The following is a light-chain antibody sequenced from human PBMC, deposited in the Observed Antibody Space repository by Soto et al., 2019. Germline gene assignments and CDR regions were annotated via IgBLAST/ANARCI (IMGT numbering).Light chain of an antibody. J-gene: IGKJ5*01. CDR2: GAT. CDR1: QSVSSNL. V-gene: IGKV3D-20*02. CDR3: QQRHMWPIT. Sequence: DIVMTTSPATLSFAPVERATPSFTGSQSVSSNLLAWYQQKPGQAPRLLIYGATNRATGIPARFSGSGSGTDFTLTISSLEPEDSAVYYCQQRHMWPITFGKGTRVEI.